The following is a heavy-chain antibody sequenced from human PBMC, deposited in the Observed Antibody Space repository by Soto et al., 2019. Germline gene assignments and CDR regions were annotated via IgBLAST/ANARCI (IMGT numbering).Heavy chain of an antibody. CDR3: ARDRGSYGYVN. Sequence: EVLLLESGGDLVQPGGSLRLSCATSGFSFRNHAMTWFRQAPGKGLEWVSSISGSGNATYYADSVKGRFTISRDNFKTTLSLQMNSLTGRDTALYYCARDRGSYGYVNWGQGTLVTVSS. V-gene: IGHV3-23*01. D-gene: IGHD3-16*01. J-gene: IGHJ4*02. CDR1: GFSFRNHA. CDR2: ISGSGNAT.